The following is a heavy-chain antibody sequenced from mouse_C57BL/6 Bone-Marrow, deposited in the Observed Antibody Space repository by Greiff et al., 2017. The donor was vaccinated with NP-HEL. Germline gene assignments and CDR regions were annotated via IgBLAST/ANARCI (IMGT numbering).Heavy chain of an antibody. D-gene: IGHD1-1*01. J-gene: IGHJ1*03. Sequence: EVKLVESGGGLVKPGGSLKLSCAASGFTFSDYGMHWVRQAPEKGLEWVAYISSGSSTIYYADTVKCRFTISRDNAKNTKFLQMTSLRSEDTAMYYCARPYYGSSRGYFDVWGTGTTVTVSS. V-gene: IGHV5-17*01. CDR1: GFTFSDYG. CDR2: ISSGSSTI. CDR3: ARPYYGSSRGYFDV.